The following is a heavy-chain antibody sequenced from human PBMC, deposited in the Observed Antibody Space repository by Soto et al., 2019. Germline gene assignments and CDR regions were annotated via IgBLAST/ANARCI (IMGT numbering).Heavy chain of an antibody. J-gene: IGHJ5*02. CDR3: ARGIVVVPAAIEFLYNWFDP. CDR2: IYPGDSDT. CDR1: GYSFTSYW. Sequence: GESLKISCKGSGYSFTSYWIGWVRQMPGKGLEWMGIIYPGDSDTRYSPSFQGQVTISADKSISTAYLQWSSLKASDTAMYYCARGIVVVPAAIEFLYNWFDPWGQGTLVTVSS. V-gene: IGHV5-51*01. D-gene: IGHD2-2*01.